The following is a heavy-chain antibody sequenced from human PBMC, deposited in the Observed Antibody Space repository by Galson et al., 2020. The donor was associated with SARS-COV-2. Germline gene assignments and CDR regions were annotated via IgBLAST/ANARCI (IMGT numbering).Heavy chain of an antibody. CDR1: ADTFSRSFSRYG. V-gene: IGHV3-30*02. Sequence: GSLRLSCVVSADTFSRSFSRYGFNWVRQAPGKGLEWVAALRYDGGNIRYADSVKGRFTISRDNSKNTLYLQMNSLRGEDTAVYYCAKDAQPRNYDFWSGYEPCDHGGQGTLVTVSS. J-gene: IGHJ4*02. CDR2: LRYDGGNI. CDR3: AKDAQPRNYDFWSGYEPCDH. D-gene: IGHD3-3*01.